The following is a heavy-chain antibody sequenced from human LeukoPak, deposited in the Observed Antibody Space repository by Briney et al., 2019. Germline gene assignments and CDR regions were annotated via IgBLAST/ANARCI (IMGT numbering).Heavy chain of an antibody. Sequence: GTSLTLSCAASGLTYRNYGMHWSRQAPGKGLEWVALISYDGSNEDYRDSVKGRFIISRDDSKNTMSLQMNSLRVDDTALYYCARGPDPVNRGPRRAFDLWGQGTMVTVSS. CDR1: GLTYRNYG. CDR2: ISYDGSNE. D-gene: IGHD3-10*01. CDR3: ARGPDPVNRGPRRAFDL. J-gene: IGHJ3*01. V-gene: IGHV3-30*19.